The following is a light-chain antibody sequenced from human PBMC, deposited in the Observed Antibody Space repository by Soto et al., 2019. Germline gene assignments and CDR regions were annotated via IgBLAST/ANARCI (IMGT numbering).Light chain of an antibody. CDR1: SRDVCGYNY. J-gene: IGLJ1*01. CDR3: SSYTTSNTRQIV. CDR2: DVS. V-gene: IGLV2-14*01. Sequence: QSALTQPASVSGSPGQSITISCTGTSRDVCGYNYVSWYQQHPGKAPKFMIYDVSNRPSGVSNRFSGSKSGNTASLTISGLQAEDEADYYCSSYTTSNTRQIVFGTGTKVTVL.